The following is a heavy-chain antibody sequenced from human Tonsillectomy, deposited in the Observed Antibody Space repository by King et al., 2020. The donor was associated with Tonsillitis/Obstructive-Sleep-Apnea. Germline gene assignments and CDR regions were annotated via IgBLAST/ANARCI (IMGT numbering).Heavy chain of an antibody. CDR1: GGSISSSSYY. D-gene: IGHD3-10*01. V-gene: IGHV4-39*01. Sequence: QLQESGPGLVKPSETLSLTFTVSGGSISSSSYYWGWIRQPPGKGLGWIGSISYSGSTYYNPSLKSRVTISVDTSKNQFSLKLSSVTAADTAVYYCARRRGSGVDYWGQGTLVTVSS. CDR3: ARRRGSGVDY. CDR2: ISYSGST. J-gene: IGHJ4*02.